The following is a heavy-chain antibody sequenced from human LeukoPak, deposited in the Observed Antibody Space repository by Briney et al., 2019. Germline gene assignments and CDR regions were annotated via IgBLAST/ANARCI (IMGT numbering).Heavy chain of an antibody. D-gene: IGHD1-26*01. J-gene: IGHJ4*02. Sequence: SETLSLTCTVSGGSLNNYYWSWIRQPPGKGLEWIGYISYSGSTHYNPSPKSRITISVDTSKSQSSLKLSSVTAADTAVYYCAKTRGNRLLFDYWGQGTLVTVSS. CDR2: ISYSGST. V-gene: IGHV4-59*01. CDR3: AKTRGNRLLFDY. CDR1: GGSLNNYY.